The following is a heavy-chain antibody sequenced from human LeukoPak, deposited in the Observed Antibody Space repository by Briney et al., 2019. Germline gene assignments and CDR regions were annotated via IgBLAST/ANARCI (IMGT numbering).Heavy chain of an antibody. CDR3: ARGPPNWGYDY. D-gene: IGHD7-27*01. CDR1: GYTFTIYA. J-gene: IGHJ4*02. Sequence: ASVNVSCKASGYTFTIYAMHWVRQAPGQRLEWMGWINAGNGNTKYSQKFQGRVTITRDTSASTAYMELSSLRSEDTAVYYCARGPPNWGYDYWGPGTLVTVSS. V-gene: IGHV1-3*01. CDR2: INAGNGNT.